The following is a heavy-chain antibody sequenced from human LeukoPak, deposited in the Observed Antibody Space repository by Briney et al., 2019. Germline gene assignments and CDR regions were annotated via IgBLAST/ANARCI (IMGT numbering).Heavy chain of an antibody. CDR1: GGTFSSYA. J-gene: IGHJ4*02. D-gene: IGHD2-15*01. CDR2: IIPIFGTA. Sequence: SVKVSCKASGGTFSSYAISWVRQAPGQGLEWMGGIIPIFGTANYAQKFQGRVTMTEDTSTDTAYMELSSLRSEDTAVYYCATRLGYCSGGSCYNPLDYWGQGTLVTVSS. CDR3: ATRLGYCSGGSCYNPLDY. V-gene: IGHV1-69*06.